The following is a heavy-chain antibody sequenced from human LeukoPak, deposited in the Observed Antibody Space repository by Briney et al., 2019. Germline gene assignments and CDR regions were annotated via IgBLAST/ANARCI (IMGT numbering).Heavy chain of an antibody. J-gene: IGHJ5*02. D-gene: IGHD3-10*01. CDR3: ARLLRSELGGYWRFDP. CDR2: INHSGST. Sequence: SETLSLTCAVYGGSFSGDYWSWIRQTPGKGLEWIGEINHSGSTNYNPSLKSRVTISVDTSMNQFSLELNSVTAADTAVYYCARLLRSELGGYWRFDPWGQGTLVTVSS. CDR1: GGSFSGDY. V-gene: IGHV4-34*01.